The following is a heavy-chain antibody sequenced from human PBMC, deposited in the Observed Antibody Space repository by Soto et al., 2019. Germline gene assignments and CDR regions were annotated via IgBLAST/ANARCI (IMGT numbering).Heavy chain of an antibody. CDR2: ISGSGDDT. Sequence: GGSLRLSCAASGFTFSSYAMSWVRQAPGKGLEWVSSISGSGDDTHYADSVKGRFTISRVNSKNTLFLQMSRLTVEDTAVYYCAKRPTVTTSGCFDFWGQGNLVTVSS. D-gene: IGHD4-17*01. J-gene: IGHJ4*02. CDR1: GFTFSSYA. V-gene: IGHV3-23*01. CDR3: AKRPTVTTSGCFDF.